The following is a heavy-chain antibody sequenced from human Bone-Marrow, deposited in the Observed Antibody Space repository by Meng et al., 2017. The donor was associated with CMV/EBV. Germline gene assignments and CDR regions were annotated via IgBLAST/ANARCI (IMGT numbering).Heavy chain of an antibody. Sequence: SQTLSLTCAVYGGSFSGYYWSWIRQPPGKGLEWIGDINPSGSTNYNPSLKSRVTISADTSKNQFSLKLTSVTAADTAVYHCARGVYSYGYDYYYGMDVWGQGTTVTVSS. CDR2: INPSGST. J-gene: IGHJ6*02. CDR1: GGSFSGYY. CDR3: ARGVYSYGYDYYYGMDV. D-gene: IGHD5-18*01. V-gene: IGHV4-34*01.